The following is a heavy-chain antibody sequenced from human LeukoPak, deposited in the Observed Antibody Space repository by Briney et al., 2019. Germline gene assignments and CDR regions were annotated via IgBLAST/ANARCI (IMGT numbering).Heavy chain of an antibody. J-gene: IGHJ4*02. CDR3: AKVEPFCGGDCYSGFNY. Sequence: GGSLRLSRAASGFTFSIYAMSWVRQAPGEGLQWVSAISGSASSTYYADSVKGRFTTSRDNSKNTLYLQMNSLRAEDTAVYYCAKVEPFCGGDCYSGFNYWGQGTLVTVSS. D-gene: IGHD2-21*02. CDR2: ISGSASST. V-gene: IGHV3-23*01. CDR1: GFTFSIYA.